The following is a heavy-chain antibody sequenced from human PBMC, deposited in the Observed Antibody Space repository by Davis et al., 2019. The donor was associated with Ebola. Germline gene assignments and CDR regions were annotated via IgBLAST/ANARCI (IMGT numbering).Heavy chain of an antibody. CDR1: GFTFSSYW. J-gene: IGHJ6*02. D-gene: IGHD2-15*01. V-gene: IGHV3-48*04. Sequence: GESLKISCAASGFTFSSYWMHWVRQAPGKGLEWVSYITSSGSTIYYADSVKGRFTISRDNAKNSLYLQMNSLRAEDTAVYYCARFLLGRDYYYGMDVWGQGTTVTVSS. CDR3: ARFLLGRDYYYGMDV. CDR2: ITSSGSTI.